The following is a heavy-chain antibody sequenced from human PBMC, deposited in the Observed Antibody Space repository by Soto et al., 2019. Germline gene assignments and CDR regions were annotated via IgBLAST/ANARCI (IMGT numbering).Heavy chain of an antibody. D-gene: IGHD4-17*01. V-gene: IGHV3-33*01. CDR3: ARDDDYPDNGFDY. CDR2: ILNDASGH. Sequence: QVQLVESGGGVVQPGTSLRLSCAASGFTFSRHGRHWVRQTPGKGLEWLAVILNDASGHWYADSVKGRFTISRDNFENTLYLQMNGIRLEDTAMYYCARDDDYPDNGFDYWGQGTLVTVSS. CDR1: GFTFSRHG. J-gene: IGHJ4*02.